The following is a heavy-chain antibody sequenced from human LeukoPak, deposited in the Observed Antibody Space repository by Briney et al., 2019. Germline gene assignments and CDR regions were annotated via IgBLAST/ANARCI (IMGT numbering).Heavy chain of an antibody. CDR1: GGTFSSYA. D-gene: IGHD3-10*01. CDR2: IIPIFGTA. Sequence: SVKVSCKASGGTFSSYAISWVRQAPGQGLEWMGGIIPIFGTANYAQKFQGRVTITTDESTSTAYMALSSVRSEDTAVYYCARDRRGLLWFGDYDVTYYFDYWGQGTLVTVSS. V-gene: IGHV1-69*05. CDR3: ARDRRGLLWFGDYDVTYYFDY. J-gene: IGHJ4*02.